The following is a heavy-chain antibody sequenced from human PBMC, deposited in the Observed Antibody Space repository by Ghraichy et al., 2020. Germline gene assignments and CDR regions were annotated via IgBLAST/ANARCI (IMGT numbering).Heavy chain of an antibody. J-gene: IGHJ6*02. CDR1: GGSFSGYY. V-gene: IGHV4-34*01. CDR3: ARGGYRRLVRGVPRVGMDV. CDR2: INHSGST. D-gene: IGHD3-10*01. Sequence: LETLSLTCAVYGGSFSGYYWSWIRQPPGKGLEWIGEINHSGSTNYNPSLKSRVTISVDTSKNQFSLKLSSVTAADTAVYYCARGGYRRLVRGVPRVGMDVWGQGTTVTVSS.